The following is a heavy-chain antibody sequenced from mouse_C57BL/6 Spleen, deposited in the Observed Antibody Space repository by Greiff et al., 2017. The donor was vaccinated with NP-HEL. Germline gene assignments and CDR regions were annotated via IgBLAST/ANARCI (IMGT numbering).Heavy chain of an antibody. V-gene: IGHV1-81*01. Sequence: VQLQQSGAELARPGASVKLSCKASGYTFTSYGISWVKQRTGQGLEWIGEIYPRSGNTYYNEKFKGKATLTADKSSSTACMALRSLTSEDSAVYFCARAGSSHWYFDVWGTGTTVTVSS. D-gene: IGHD1-1*01. CDR3: ARAGSSHWYFDV. CDR2: IYPRSGNT. CDR1: GYTFTSYG. J-gene: IGHJ1*03.